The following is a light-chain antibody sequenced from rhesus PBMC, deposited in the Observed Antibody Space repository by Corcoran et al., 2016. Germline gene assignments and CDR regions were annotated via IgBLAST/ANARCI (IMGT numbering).Light chain of an antibody. V-gene: IGLV2-19*02. J-gene: IGLJ1*01. CDR3: SSYAGSCTYS. Sequence: QAAPTQSPSVSGSAGQSVTISCTGTSSDIGYYNAVSWYQQHPGKAPKLMIYEVSKRPSGVSDRFSGSKSGNTASLTISGLQAEDESEYYCSSYAGSCTYSFGVGTRLTVL. CDR1: SSDIGYYNA. CDR2: EVS.